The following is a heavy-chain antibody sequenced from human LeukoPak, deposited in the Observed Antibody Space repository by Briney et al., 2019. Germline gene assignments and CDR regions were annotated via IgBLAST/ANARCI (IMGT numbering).Heavy chain of an antibody. V-gene: IGHV3-7*01. Sequence: PGGSLILSCAASGFIFRNHLMSWVRQVPGRGLELVAHKKQGGNEKHYVDSVEGRFTLSRDDSKNSLYLQMNSLRVDDSAVYYCARGPNYGDRVDYFDYWGQGTLVTVSS. CDR3: ARGPNYGDRVDYFDY. J-gene: IGHJ4*02. CDR2: KKQGGNEK. D-gene: IGHD4-17*01. CDR1: GFIFRNHL.